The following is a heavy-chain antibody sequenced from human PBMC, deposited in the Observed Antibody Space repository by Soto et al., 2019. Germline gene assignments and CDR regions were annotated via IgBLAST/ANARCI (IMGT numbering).Heavy chain of an antibody. J-gene: IGHJ4*02. D-gene: IGHD2-8*01. CDR1: GGSISSYY. CDR2: IYYSGSA. V-gene: IGHV4-59*08. Sequence: SETLSLTCTVSGGSISSYYWSWIRQPPGKGLEWIGYIYYSGSANYNPSLKSRVTISVDTSKKQFSLKLSSVTAADTAVYYCARGGHCTNGVCSALDYWGQGTLVTVSS. CDR3: ARGGHCTNGVCSALDY.